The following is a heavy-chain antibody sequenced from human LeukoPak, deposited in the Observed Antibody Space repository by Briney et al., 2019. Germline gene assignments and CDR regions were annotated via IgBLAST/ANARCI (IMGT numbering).Heavy chain of an antibody. CDR1: GFTVSSNY. V-gene: IGHV3-53*01. D-gene: IGHD3-22*01. CDR3: ARDYYDSSSEYFQH. Sequence: GGSLRVSCAASGFTVSSNYMSWVRQAPGKGLEWVSVIYSGGSTYYADSVKGRFTISRDNSKNTLYLQMNSLRAEDTAVYYCARDYYDSSSEYFQHWGQGTLVTVSS. J-gene: IGHJ1*01. CDR2: IYSGGST.